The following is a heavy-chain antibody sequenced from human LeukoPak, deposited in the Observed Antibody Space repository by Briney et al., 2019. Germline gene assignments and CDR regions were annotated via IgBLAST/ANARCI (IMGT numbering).Heavy chain of an antibody. CDR2: IIPIFGTA. CDR3: ARASSGYYPIDY. D-gene: IGHD3-22*01. J-gene: IGHJ4*02. Sequence: ASVKVSCKAPGGTFSSYAISWVRQAPGQGLEWMGGIIPIFGTANYAQKFQGRVTITADESTSTAYMELSSLRSEDTAVYYCARASSGYYPIDYWGQGTLVTVSS. V-gene: IGHV1-69*13. CDR1: GGTFSSYA.